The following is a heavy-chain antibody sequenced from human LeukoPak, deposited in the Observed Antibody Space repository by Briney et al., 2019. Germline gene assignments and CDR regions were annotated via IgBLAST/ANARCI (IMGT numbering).Heavy chain of an antibody. J-gene: IGHJ5*02. D-gene: IGHD1-1*01. CDR2: INPNDGST. Sequence: ASVKVSCKASGFSFTAYYMHWVRQAPGQGLEWMGIINPNDGSTKYAQKFQGRVTMTGDTSTTTLYLDLTSLTSEDTAVYYCVRDGLQTVYKWNDEGRKAWFDPWGQGTLVTVSS. CDR3: VRDGLQTVYKWNDEGRKAWFDP. V-gene: IGHV1-46*01. CDR1: GFSFTAYY.